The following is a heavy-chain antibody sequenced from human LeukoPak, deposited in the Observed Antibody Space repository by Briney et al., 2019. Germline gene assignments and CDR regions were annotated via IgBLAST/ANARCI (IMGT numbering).Heavy chain of an antibody. V-gene: IGHV3-15*01. D-gene: IGHD5-18*01. J-gene: IGHJ4*02. CDR2: IRSKTDGGTT. CDR3: TTDLGYSYDDF. Sequence: GGSLRLSCAASGFSFTNAWMAWVRQAPGKGLEWVGRIRSKTDGGTTDYAAPVKGRFTISRDDSKQTLYLQMSSPKSGDTAVYYCTTDLGYSYDDFWGQGTLVTVSS. CDR1: GFSFTNAW.